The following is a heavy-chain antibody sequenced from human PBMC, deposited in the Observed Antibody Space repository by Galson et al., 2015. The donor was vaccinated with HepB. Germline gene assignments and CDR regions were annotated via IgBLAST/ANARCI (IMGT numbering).Heavy chain of an antibody. D-gene: IGHD3-22*01. CDR2: MYNSGDT. CDR1: GFPVSGNY. V-gene: IGHV3-53*01. J-gene: IGHJ4*02. Sequence: SLRLSCAASGFPVSGNYMTWVRQAPGKGLEWVSIMYNSGDTYYKDSVKGRFTISRDISKNTVYLQMSSLRAEDTALYYCARMYDTSGPTFYWGQGTLVTVSS. CDR3: ARMYDTSGPTFY.